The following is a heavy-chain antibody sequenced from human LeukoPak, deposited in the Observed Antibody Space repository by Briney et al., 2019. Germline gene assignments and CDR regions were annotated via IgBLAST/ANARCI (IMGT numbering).Heavy chain of an antibody. CDR3: ATQDYYDSSGQARPAHYYYYMDV. J-gene: IGHJ6*03. CDR2: IYYSGSP. CDR1: GGSISSHY. V-gene: IGHV4-59*11. D-gene: IGHD3-22*01. Sequence: SETLSLTCTVSGGSISSHYWSWIRQPPGKGLEWIGYIYYSGSPNYNPSLKSRVTISVDTSKNQFSLKLSSVTAADTAVYYCATQDYYDSSGQARPAHYYYYMDVWGKGTTVTVSS.